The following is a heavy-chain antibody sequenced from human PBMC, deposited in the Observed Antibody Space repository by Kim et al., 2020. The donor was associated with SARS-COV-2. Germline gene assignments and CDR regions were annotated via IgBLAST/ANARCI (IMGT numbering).Heavy chain of an antibody. V-gene: IGHV3-64*01. Sequence: GGSLRLSCAASGFTFSNYAMHWVRQAPGKGLEFVSGISGKGGSTKYANSVKGRFTISRDNSRTTLYLQMGSLRTDDMAVYYCARDWWQRDESWGPLGFWGQGALVTVSS. CDR1: GFTFSNYA. J-gene: IGHJ4*02. D-gene: IGHD2-15*01. CDR3: ARDWWQRDESWGPLGF. CDR2: ISGKGGST.